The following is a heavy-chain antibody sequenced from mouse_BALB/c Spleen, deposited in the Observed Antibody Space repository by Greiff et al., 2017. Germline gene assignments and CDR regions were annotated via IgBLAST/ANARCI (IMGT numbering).Heavy chain of an antibody. CDR3: ARVDRYYAMDY. V-gene: IGHV3-6*02. D-gene: IGHD2-14*01. CDR2: ISYDGSN. CDR1: GYSITSGYY. Sequence: DVQLQESGPGLVKPSQSLSLTCSVTGYSITSGYYWNWIRQFPGNKLEWMGYISYDGSNNYNPSLKNRISITRDTSKNQFFLKLNSVTTEDTATYYCARVDRYYAMDYWGQGTSVTVSS. J-gene: IGHJ4*01.